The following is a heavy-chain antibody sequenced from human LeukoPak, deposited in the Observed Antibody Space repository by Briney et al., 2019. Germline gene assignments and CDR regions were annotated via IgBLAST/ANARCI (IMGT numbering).Heavy chain of an antibody. V-gene: IGHV3-33*01. Sequence: GRSLRLSCAASGFTFSSCGMHWVRQAPGKGLDWVAGIWFDGGNKYYADSAKGRFTLSRDNSKKTLYLQMNSLSAEDTAVYYCARIGQLWLFPYYYYYMDVWGKGTTVTVSS. J-gene: IGHJ6*03. CDR3: ARIGQLWLFPYYYYYMDV. D-gene: IGHD5-18*01. CDR1: GFTFSSCG. CDR2: IWFDGGNK.